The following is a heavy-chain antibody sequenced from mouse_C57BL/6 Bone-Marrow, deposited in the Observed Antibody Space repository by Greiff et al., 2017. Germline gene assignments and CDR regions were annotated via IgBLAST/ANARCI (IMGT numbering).Heavy chain of an antibody. J-gene: IGHJ2*01. CDR1: GYTFTSYW. CDR3: TRRGTTVGYYFDY. Sequence: EVQLQQSGTVLARPGASVKMSCKTSGYTFTSYWMHWVKQRPGQGLEWIGAIYPGNSDTSYNQKFKGKAKLTAVTSASTAYMELSSLTNEDSAVYYCTRRGTTVGYYFDYWGQGTTLTVSS. CDR2: IYPGNSDT. D-gene: IGHD1-1*01. V-gene: IGHV1-5*01.